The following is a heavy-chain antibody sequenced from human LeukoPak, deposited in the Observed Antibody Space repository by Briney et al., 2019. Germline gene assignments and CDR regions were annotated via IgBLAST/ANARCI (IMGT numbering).Heavy chain of an antibody. CDR3: ARELRNFPYYMDV. D-gene: IGHD1-14*01. V-gene: IGHV4-59*01. CDR1: GASFSTNY. J-gene: IGHJ6*03. CDR2: VFDSGST. Sequence: SETLSLTCSVSGASFSTNYWSWIRQPPGRGLEWIGYVFDSGSTNYNPSLKSRVTISVDTSTKQFSLRLSSVAAADTAVYYCARELRNFPYYMDVWGKGTTVTVSS.